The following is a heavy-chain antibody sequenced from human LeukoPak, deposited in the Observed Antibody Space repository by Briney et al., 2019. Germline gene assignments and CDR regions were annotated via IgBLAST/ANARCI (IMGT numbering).Heavy chain of an antibody. J-gene: IGHJ5*02. Sequence: GGSLRLSCAASGFTFSSYAMSWVRQAPGKGLEWVSSSSGGGSSTYYADSVKGRLTISRDNSKNTLFLQMNSLRAEDTAVYYCTKGSAITPLAWFDPWGQGTLVTVSS. CDR2: SSGGGSST. V-gene: IGHV3-23*01. D-gene: IGHD5/OR15-5a*01. CDR3: TKGSAITPLAWFDP. CDR1: GFTFSSYA.